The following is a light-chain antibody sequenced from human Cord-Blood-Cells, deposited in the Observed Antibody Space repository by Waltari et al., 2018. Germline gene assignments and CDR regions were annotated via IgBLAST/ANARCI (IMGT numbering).Light chain of an antibody. J-gene: IGLJ7*01. CDR1: SSDVGGYNY. Sequence: QPASVSGSPGQSLTISCTGTSSDVGGYNYVSWYQQHPGKAPKLMIYEVSNRPAGVSNRFSGSKSGNTASLTISGLQAEDEADYYCSSYTSSSNAVFGGGTQLTVL. V-gene: IGLV2-14*01. CDR2: EVS. CDR3: SSYTSSSNAV.